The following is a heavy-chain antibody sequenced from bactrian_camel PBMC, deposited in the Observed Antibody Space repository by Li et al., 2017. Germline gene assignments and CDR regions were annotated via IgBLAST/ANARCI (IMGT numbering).Heavy chain of an antibody. CDR1: DSMYGHKC. V-gene: IGHV3S6*01. D-gene: IGHD1*01. J-gene: IGHJ4*01. CDR2: IWTDGNRA. Sequence: HVQLVESGGGSVQAGGSLRLSCAVGASGYSLDSMYGHKCKGWFRQAPGKEREGVAIIWTDGNRAHYADSVKGRFTVSHDNLKNTVTLQMSGLRPEDTATYYCAHRRIGCTGDWDIGATYTHWGQGTQVTVS. CDR3: AHRRIGCTGDWDIGATYTH.